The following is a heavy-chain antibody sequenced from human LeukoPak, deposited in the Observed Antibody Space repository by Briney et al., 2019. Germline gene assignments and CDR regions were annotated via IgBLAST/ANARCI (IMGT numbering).Heavy chain of an antibody. CDR2: INHSGST. CDR3: ARGYCSSTSSSSSDYYGMDV. D-gene: IGHD2-2*01. CDR1: GGSFSGYY. J-gene: IGHJ6*02. V-gene: IGHV4-34*01. Sequence: NTSETLSLTCAVYGGSFSGYYWSWIRQPPGKGLEWLGEINHSGSTNYNPSLKSRVTISVDTSKNQFSLKLSSVTAADTAVYYCARGYCSSTSSSSSDYYGMDVWGQGTTVTVSS.